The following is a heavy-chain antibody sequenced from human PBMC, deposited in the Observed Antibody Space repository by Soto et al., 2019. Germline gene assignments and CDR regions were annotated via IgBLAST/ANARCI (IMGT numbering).Heavy chain of an antibody. CDR1: GYTFTSYG. D-gene: IGHD2-15*01. Sequence: ASVKVSCKASGYTFTSYGISWVRQAPGQGLEWMGWISAYNGNTNYAQKLQGRVTMTTDTSTSTAYMELRSLRSDDTAVYYCARDRLKDIVVVVAATPSSWFDPWGQGTLVTVSS. J-gene: IGHJ5*02. CDR3: ARDRLKDIVVVVAATPSSWFDP. V-gene: IGHV1-18*01. CDR2: ISAYNGNT.